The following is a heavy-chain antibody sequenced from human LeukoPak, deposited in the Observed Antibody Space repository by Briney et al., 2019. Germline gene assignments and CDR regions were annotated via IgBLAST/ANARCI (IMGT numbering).Heavy chain of an antibody. D-gene: IGHD3-22*01. CDR1: GYTFTSYY. V-gene: IGHV1-46*01. J-gene: IGHJ4*02. CDR3: AREGAHDSSEGHGDFDY. Sequence: ASVKVSCKASGYTFTSYYMHWVRQAPGQGLEWMGIINPSGGSTSYAQKFQGRVTMTRDTSTSTVYMELSSLRSEDTAVYYCAREGAHDSSEGHGDFDYWGQGTLVTVSS. CDR2: INPSGGST.